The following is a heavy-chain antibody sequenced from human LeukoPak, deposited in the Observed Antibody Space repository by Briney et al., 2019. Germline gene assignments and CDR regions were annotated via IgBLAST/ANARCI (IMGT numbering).Heavy chain of an antibody. CDR3: ARGPTYYYGSGSYYNPNY. CDR1: GFTFSSYW. D-gene: IGHD3-10*01. Sequence: GGSLRLSCAASGFTFSSYWMSWVRQAPGKGLEWVANIKQDGSEKYYVDSVKGRFTISRDNAKNSLYLQMNSLRAEDTAVYYCARGPTYYYGSGSYYNPNYWGQGTLVTVSS. V-gene: IGHV3-7*01. J-gene: IGHJ4*02. CDR2: IKQDGSEK.